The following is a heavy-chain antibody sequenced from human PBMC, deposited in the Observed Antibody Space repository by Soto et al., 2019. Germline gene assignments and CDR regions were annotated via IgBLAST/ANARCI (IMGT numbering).Heavy chain of an antibody. V-gene: IGHV1-69*13. CDR1: GGIFSNYA. D-gene: IGHD3-22*01. CDR2: IISIFGIA. J-gene: IGHJ5*02. CDR3: ARSYYYDTSSYYVSFSWFDP. Sequence: SVKGSCKASGGIFSNYAISWLRQAPGQGLEWMGGIISIFGIANYAQKFQGRVTITADESTSTAYMELSSLRSEDTAVYYCARSYYYDTSSYYVSFSWFDPWGQGTLVTVSS.